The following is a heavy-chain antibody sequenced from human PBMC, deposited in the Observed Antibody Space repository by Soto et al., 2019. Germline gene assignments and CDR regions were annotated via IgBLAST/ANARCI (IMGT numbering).Heavy chain of an antibody. CDR3: VRESIRAPDGPY. D-gene: IGHD3-3*02. Sequence: PGGSLRLSCGASKFAFRTYSMHWVRQAPGKGLEWVAFITYGGKQEHYADSVKGRFTISKDNSENTLYLQMSSLIPKDTAVYYCVRESIRAPDGPYWGQGTPVTVSS. CDR2: ITYGGKQE. V-gene: IGHV3-30*03. J-gene: IGHJ4*02. CDR1: KFAFRTYS.